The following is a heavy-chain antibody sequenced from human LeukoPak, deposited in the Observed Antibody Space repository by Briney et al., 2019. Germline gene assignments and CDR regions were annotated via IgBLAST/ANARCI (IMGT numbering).Heavy chain of an antibody. CDR1: GYSFTSYW. D-gene: IGHD2-15*01. V-gene: IGHV5-51*01. Sequence: GESLKIFCKGSGYSFTSYWIGWVRPMPGKGLEWMGIIYPGDSDTRYSPSFQGQVTISADKSISTAYLQWSSLKASDTAMYYCAREYCSGGSCYPQLDYWGQGTLVTVSS. CDR3: AREYCSGGSCYPQLDY. CDR2: IYPGDSDT. J-gene: IGHJ4*02.